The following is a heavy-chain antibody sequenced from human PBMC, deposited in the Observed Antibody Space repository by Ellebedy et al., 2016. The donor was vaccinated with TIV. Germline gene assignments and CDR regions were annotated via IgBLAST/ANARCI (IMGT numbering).Heavy chain of an antibody. CDR3: ARVRRRYYDSSGYYLSPLDY. Sequence: SVKVSCXASGGTFSSYAISWVRQAPGQGLEWMGRIIPILGIANYAQKFQGRVTITADKSTSTAYMELSSLRSEDTAVYYCARVRRRYYDSSGYYLSPLDYWGQGTLVTVSS. J-gene: IGHJ4*02. CDR1: GGTFSSYA. CDR2: IIPILGIA. V-gene: IGHV1-69*04. D-gene: IGHD3-22*01.